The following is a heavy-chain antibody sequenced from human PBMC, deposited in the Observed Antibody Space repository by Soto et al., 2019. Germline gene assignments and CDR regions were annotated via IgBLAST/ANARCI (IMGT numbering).Heavy chain of an antibody. J-gene: IGHJ4*02. CDR1: GGTFNSYA. CDR3: ARDRRYYGSGSYYTVGY. CDR2: IIPIFGTA. V-gene: IGHV1-69*13. Sequence: SVKVSCKASGGTFNSYAISWVRQAPGQGLEWMGGIIPIFGTANYAQKFQGRVTITADESTSTAYMELSSLRSEDTAVYYCARDRRYYGSGSYYTVGYWGQAPLVTVSS. D-gene: IGHD3-10*01.